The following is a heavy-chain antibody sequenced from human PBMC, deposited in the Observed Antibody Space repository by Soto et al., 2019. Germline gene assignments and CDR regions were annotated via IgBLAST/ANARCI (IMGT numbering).Heavy chain of an antibody. CDR2: IYYRGST. J-gene: IGHJ4*02. CDR3: ARAFGSTMPSGY. V-gene: IGHV4-61*01. D-gene: IGHD2-2*01. CDR1: GGSVSSGSYY. Sequence: QVQLQESGPGLVKPSETLSLTCTVSGGSVSSGSYYWSWIRQPPGKGLEWIGYIYYRGSTKYNPSLKRRVTIAVDTSKSQFSLKLSAVTAADTAVYYCARAFGSTMPSGYWGQGTLVSVSS.